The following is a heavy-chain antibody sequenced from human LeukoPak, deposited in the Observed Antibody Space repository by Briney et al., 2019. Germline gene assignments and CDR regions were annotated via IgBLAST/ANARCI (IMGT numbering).Heavy chain of an antibody. J-gene: IGHJ4*02. CDR2: ISGTASST. D-gene: IGHD6-19*01. CDR1: GFTFSTYA. CDR3: AKASDSAWRDDFDY. V-gene: IGHV3-23*01. Sequence: PGGSLRLSCAASGFTFSTYAMSWVRQAPGKGLEWLSAISGTASSTNYADSVKGRFAISRDNSQNTLSLQMHSLRAEDTAFYYCAKASDSAWRDDFDYWGQGTLVTVSS.